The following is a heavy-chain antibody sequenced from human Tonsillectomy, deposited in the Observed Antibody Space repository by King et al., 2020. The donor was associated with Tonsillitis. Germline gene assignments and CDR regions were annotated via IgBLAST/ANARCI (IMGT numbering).Heavy chain of an antibody. CDR1: GFSLSTSGMC. V-gene: IGHV2-70*11. D-gene: IGHD1-26*01. Sequence: RVTLKESGPALVKPTQTLTLTCTFSGFSLSTSGMCVSWIRQPPGKALEWLALIDWDDYKYYSTSLKTRLTISKDTSKNQVVLTMTNMDPVDTATYYCARGAHDSGSYDSDYWGQGTLVTVSS. J-gene: IGHJ4*02. CDR3: ARGAHDSGSYDSDY. CDR2: IDWDDYK.